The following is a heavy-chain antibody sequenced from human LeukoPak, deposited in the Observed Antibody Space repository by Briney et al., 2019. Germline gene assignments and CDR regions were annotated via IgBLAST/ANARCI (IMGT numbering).Heavy chain of an antibody. CDR3: ARSGSYSSGWYDY. CDR2: ISGSGGST. V-gene: IGHV3-23*01. CDR1: GFTFSSYA. D-gene: IGHD6-19*01. J-gene: IGHJ4*02. Sequence: GGSLRLSCAASGFTFSSYAMSWVRQAPGKGLEWVSAISGSGGSTYYADSVKGRITISRDNAKNSLYLQMNSLRAEDTAVYYCARSGSYSSGWYDYWGQGTLVTVSS.